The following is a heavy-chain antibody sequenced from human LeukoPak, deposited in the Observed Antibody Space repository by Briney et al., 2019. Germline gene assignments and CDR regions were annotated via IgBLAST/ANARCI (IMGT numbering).Heavy chain of an antibody. CDR3: ARGERSRWFDP. J-gene: IGHJ5*02. CDR2: MNPNSGST. CDR1: GYTFTSYD. V-gene: IGHV1-8*01. D-gene: IGHD1-26*01. Sequence: ASVKVSCKASGYTFTSYDINWVRQATGQGLEWMGWMNPNSGSTGYAQKFQGRVTMTRNTSISTACMELSSLRSEDTAVYYCARGERSRWFDPWGQGTLVTVSS.